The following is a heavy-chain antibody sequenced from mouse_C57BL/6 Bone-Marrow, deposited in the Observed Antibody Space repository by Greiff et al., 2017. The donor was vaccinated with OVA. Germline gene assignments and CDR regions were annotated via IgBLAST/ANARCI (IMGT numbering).Heavy chain of an antibody. CDR3: TRRYGYPYYAMDY. CDR2: IDPETGGT. CDR1: GYTFTDYE. V-gene: IGHV1-15*01. J-gene: IGHJ4*01. D-gene: IGHD2-2*01. Sequence: SGAELVRPGASVTLSCKASGYTFTDYEMHWVKQTPVHGLEWIGAIDPETGGTAYNQKFKGKAKLTADKSSSTAYMERRSLTSEDSAVYYCTRRYGYPYYAMDYWGQGTSVTVSS.